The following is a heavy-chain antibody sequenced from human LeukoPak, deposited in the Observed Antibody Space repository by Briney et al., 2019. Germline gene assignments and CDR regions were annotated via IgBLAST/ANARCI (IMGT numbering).Heavy chain of an antibody. V-gene: IGHV3-74*01. J-gene: IGHJ4*02. Sequence: GGSLRLSCAASGFTFSNYWMYWVRQAPGKGLVWVSRINSDGSSTSYADSVKGRFTISRDNAKNTLYLQMNSLRAEDTAVYYCAKSVGTYCFDHWGQGALVTVSS. CDR1: GFTFSNYW. CDR3: AKSVGTYCFDH. CDR2: INSDGSST. D-gene: IGHD7-27*01.